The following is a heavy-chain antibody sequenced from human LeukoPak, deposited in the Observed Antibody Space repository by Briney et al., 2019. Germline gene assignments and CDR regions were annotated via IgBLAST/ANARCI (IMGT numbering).Heavy chain of an antibody. Sequence: SVKVSCKASGGTFSSYTISWVRQAPGQGLEWMGRIIPIFGTANYAQKFQGRVTITTDESTSTAYMELSSLRSEDTAVYYCARDPYFWGSSGGTDDAFDIWGQGTMVTVSS. CDR2: IIPIFGTA. CDR3: ARDPYFWGSSGGTDDAFDI. V-gene: IGHV1-69*05. CDR1: GGTFSSYT. J-gene: IGHJ3*02. D-gene: IGHD6-19*01.